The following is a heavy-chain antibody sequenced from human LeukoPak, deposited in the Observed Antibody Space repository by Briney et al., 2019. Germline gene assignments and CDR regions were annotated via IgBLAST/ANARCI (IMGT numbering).Heavy chain of an antibody. V-gene: IGHV1-2*02. D-gene: IGHD4-17*01. CDR3: AKEEEDYGDYWYFDL. Sequence: ASVKVSSKASGYTFTGYYMHWVRQAPGQGLEWMGWINPDSGGTNNAQKFQGRVTMTRDTSISTAYMELSRLRSDDTAVYYCAKEEEDYGDYWYFDLWGRGTLVTVSS. CDR1: GYTFTGYY. CDR2: INPDSGGT. J-gene: IGHJ2*01.